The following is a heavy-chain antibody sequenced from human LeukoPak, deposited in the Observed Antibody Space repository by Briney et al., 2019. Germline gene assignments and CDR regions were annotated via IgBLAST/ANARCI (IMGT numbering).Heavy chain of an antibody. J-gene: IGHJ6*03. CDR2: IKQDGSEK. Sequence: GGSLRLSCAASGFTFSNYWMTWVRQAPGKGLEWVADIKQDGSEKLYVKSVRGRFTISRDNAKMSLFLQMKSLRAEDTAVYYCARDNGVVHGVYYMDVWGKGTTVTVS. V-gene: IGHV3-7*01. CDR1: GFTFSNYW. CDR3: ARDNGVVHGVYYMDV. D-gene: IGHD3-3*01.